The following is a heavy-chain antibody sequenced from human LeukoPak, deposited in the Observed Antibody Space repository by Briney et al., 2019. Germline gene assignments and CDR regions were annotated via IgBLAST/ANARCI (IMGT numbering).Heavy chain of an antibody. CDR3: ARDQSGSYLRGWFDP. CDR2: INHSGST. J-gene: IGHJ5*02. V-gene: IGHV4-34*01. CDR1: GGSFSGYY. Sequence: PSETLSLTCAVYGGSFSGYYWSWIRQPPGKGLEWIGEINHSGSTNYNPSLKSRVTISVDTSKNQFSLKLSSVTAADTAVYYCARDQSGSYLRGWFDPWGQGTLVTVSS. D-gene: IGHD1-26*01.